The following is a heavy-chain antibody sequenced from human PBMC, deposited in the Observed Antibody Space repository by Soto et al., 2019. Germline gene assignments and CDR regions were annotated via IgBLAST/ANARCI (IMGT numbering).Heavy chain of an antibody. CDR2: INRDFNT. CDR1: GFTFSNHV. V-gene: IGHV3-48*01. J-gene: IGHJ4*02. CDR3: VNGDYY. Sequence: EEQLVESGGGLVQPGGSLRLSCAASGFTFSNHVMNWVRQAAGRGLEWVSSINRDFNTYYADSVKGRFTISRDYAKDSLYRQMNSRRADDTAVYYCVNGDYYVGQGTLVTVSS. D-gene: IGHD4-17*01.